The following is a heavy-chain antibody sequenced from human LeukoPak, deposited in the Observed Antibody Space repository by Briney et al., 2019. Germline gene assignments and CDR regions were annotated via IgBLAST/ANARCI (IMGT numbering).Heavy chain of an antibody. CDR1: GFTFRSYA. Sequence: GGSLRLSCAASGFTFRSYAMNWVRQAPGKGLEWVSVISGSGSSTYYADSVKGRFTISRDNSKNTLYLQMNSQRAEDTAVYYCATSFGPVIAAAGTGADWGQGTLVTVSS. CDR2: ISGSGSST. D-gene: IGHD6-13*01. J-gene: IGHJ4*02. CDR3: ATSFGPVIAAAGTGAD. V-gene: IGHV3-23*01.